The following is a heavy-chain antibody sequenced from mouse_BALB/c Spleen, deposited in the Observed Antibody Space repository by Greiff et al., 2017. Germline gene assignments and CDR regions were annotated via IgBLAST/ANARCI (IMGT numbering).Heavy chain of an antibody. J-gene: IGHJ2*01. V-gene: IGHV14-3*02. CDR1: GFNIKDTY. CDR2: IDPANGNT. Sequence: EVKLVESGAELVKPGASVKLSCTASGFNIKDTYMHWVKQRPEQGLEWIGRIDPANGNTKYDPKFQGKATITADTSSNTAYLQLSSLTSEDTAVYYCASLYDVDYWGQGTTLTVSS. D-gene: IGHD2-12*01. CDR3: ASLYDVDY.